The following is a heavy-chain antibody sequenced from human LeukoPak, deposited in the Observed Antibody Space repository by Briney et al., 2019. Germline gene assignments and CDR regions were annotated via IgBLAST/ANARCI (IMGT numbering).Heavy chain of an antibody. V-gene: IGHV3-30*18. J-gene: IGHJ6*02. Sequence: GGSLRLSCAGSGFTFSNYGMHWVRQAPGKGLEWVAVISYDGINKYYADSVKGQFTISRDNSKNTLYLQMNSLRAEDTAVYYCAKVFQRFTYYYGMDVWGQGTTVTVSS. CDR2: ISYDGINK. CDR1: GFTFSNYG. D-gene: IGHD2-21*01. CDR3: AKVFQRFTYYYGMDV.